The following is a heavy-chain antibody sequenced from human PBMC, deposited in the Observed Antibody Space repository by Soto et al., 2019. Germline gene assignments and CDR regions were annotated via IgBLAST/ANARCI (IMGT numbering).Heavy chain of an antibody. CDR2: ISSSSSYI. CDR3: ARREIATVTTSWFDP. Sequence: EVRLVESGGGLVKPGGSLGPSCAASGFTFRSYSMNWVRRAPGKGLEWGSSISSSSSYIYYADSGKGRVTSSRDNAKNSRYLQMMSLRAEDADVYDGARREIATVTTSWFDPWGQGTLVTVSS. D-gene: IGHD4-17*01. J-gene: IGHJ5*01. V-gene: IGHV3-21*01. CDR1: GFTFRSYS.